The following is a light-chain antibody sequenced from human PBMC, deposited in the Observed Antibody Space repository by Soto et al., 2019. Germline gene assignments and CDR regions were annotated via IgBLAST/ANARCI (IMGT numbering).Light chain of an antibody. J-gene: IGKJ4*01. CDR1: QDISNY. Sequence: DIQMTQSPSSLSASVGDRVTITFQASQDISNYLNWYQQKPGKAPKLLIYDASNLETGVPSRFSGSGSGTDFTFTISSLQPEDIATYYCQQYDNLPLTFGGRAMVDIK. CDR3: QQYDNLPLT. V-gene: IGKV1-33*01. CDR2: DAS.